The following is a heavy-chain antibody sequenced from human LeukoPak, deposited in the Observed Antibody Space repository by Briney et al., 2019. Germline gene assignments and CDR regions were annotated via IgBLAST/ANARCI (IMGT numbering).Heavy chain of an antibody. D-gene: IGHD6-19*01. CDR1: GYTFTSYA. CDR2: INTNTGNP. V-gene: IGHV7-4-1*02. Sequence: ASVKVSCKASGYTFTSYAMSWVRQAPGQGLEWMGWINTNTGNPTYAQGFTGRFVFSLDTSVSTAYLQISSLKAEDTAVYYCAASRPISSGWWFDPWGQGTLVTVSS. CDR3: AASRPISSGWWFDP. J-gene: IGHJ5*02.